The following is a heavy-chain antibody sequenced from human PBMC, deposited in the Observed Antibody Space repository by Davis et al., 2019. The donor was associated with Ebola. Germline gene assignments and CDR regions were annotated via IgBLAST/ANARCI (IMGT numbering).Heavy chain of an antibody. D-gene: IGHD3-3*01. J-gene: IGHJ6*02. V-gene: IGHV3-21*04. Sequence: GESLKISCAASGFTFSSYSMNWVRQAPGKGLEWVSSISSSSSYIYYADSVKGRFTISRDNAKNSLYLQMNSLRAEDTAVYYCTSPYYDFWSGYYAGSEPGYYYYGMDVWGQGTTVTVSS. CDR1: GFTFSSYS. CDR3: TSPYYDFWSGYYAGSEPGYYYYGMDV. CDR2: ISSSSSYI.